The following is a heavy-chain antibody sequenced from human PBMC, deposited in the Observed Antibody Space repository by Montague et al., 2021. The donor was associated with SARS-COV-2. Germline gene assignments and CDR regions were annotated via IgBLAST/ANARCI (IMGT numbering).Heavy chain of an antibody. V-gene: IGHV4-61*02. CDR1: GGSISSGSYY. J-gene: IGHJ4*02. Sequence: TLSLTCTASGGSISSGSYYWSWIRQPAGKGLEWIGRIYTSGXTXYXXXXKXRVTISVDTSKNQFSLKLSSVTAADTAVYYCARGVLRYFDWTSPFDYWGQGTLVTVSS. CDR3: ARGVLRYFDWTSPFDY. CDR2: IYTSGXT. D-gene: IGHD3-9*01.